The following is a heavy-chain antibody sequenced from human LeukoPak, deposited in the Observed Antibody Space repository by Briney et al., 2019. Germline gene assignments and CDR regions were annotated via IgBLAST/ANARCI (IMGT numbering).Heavy chain of an antibody. J-gene: IGHJ6*02. Sequence: SETLSLTCTVSGGSISSSSYYWGWIRQPPGKGLEWIGSIYYSGSTYYNPSLKSRVTISVDTSKNQFSLKLSSVTAADTAVYYCARVVRTWLDDYYGMDVWGQGSTVTVSS. D-gene: IGHD3-10*01. CDR2: IYYSGST. CDR1: GGSISSSSYY. CDR3: ARVVRTWLDDYYGMDV. V-gene: IGHV4-39*07.